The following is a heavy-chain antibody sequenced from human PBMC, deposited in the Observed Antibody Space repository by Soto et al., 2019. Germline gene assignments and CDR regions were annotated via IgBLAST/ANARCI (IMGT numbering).Heavy chain of an antibody. CDR3: ARGYYDSSGQSNTFDI. J-gene: IGHJ3*02. D-gene: IGHD3-22*01. CDR2: VYYSGIT. CDR1: GASISSSY. V-gene: IGHV4-59*01. Sequence: SETLSLTCTVSGASISSSYWSWIRQSPGKGLEWIGYVYYSGITNYNPSLKSRVTISVDTSKNQFSLKLSSVTAADTAIYYCARGYYDSSGQSNTFDIWGQGTLVT.